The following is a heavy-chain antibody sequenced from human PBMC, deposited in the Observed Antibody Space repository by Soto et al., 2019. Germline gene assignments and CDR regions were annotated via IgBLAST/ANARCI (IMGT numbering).Heavy chain of an antibody. CDR3: AREGVAPYYYYGMDV. D-gene: IGHD5-12*01. J-gene: IGHJ6*02. CDR1: GYTFTSYA. V-gene: IGHV1-69*13. CDR2: IIPIFGTA. Sequence: GASVKVSCKASGYTFTSYAMHWVRQAPGQGLEWMGGIIPIFGTANYAQKFQGRVTITADESTSTAYMELSSLRSDDTAVYYCAREGVAPYYYYGMDVWGQGTPVTVSS.